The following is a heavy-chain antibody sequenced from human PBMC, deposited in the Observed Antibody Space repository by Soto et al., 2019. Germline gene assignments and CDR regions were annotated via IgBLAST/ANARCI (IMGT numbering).Heavy chain of an antibody. CDR2: IVVVSGST. D-gene: IGHD1-26*01. J-gene: IGHJ6*02. CDR3: SADHPHRAMGWPV. Sequence: QMQLVQSAAEVREPGTSVRVSCRASGFDFGSFGIQFLRQTRGRGLEWIGWIVVVSGSTNYARHFQGRVAISRDMSSSTAYLDLSDLKSDDTAVDFCSADHPHRAMGWPVWGQGTTVTVSS. V-gene: IGHV1-58*02. CDR1: GFDFGSFG.